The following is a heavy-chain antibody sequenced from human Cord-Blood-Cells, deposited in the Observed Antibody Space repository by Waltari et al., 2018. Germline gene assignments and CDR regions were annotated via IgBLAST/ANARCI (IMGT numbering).Heavy chain of an antibody. CDR1: GGTISSGGYY. CDR2: IYYSGST. D-gene: IGHD6-6*01. CDR3: ARGIAARRYFDL. Sequence: QVQLQESGPGLVKPSQTLSLTCPVSGGTISSGGYYWSWLRQHPGKGLEWIGYIYYSGSTYYNPSLKSRVTISVDTSKNQFSLKLSSVTAADTAVYYCARGIAARRYFDLWGRGTLVTVSS. J-gene: IGHJ2*01. V-gene: IGHV4-31*03.